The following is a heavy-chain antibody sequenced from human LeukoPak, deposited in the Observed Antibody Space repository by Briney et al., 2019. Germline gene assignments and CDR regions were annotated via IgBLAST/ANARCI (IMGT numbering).Heavy chain of an antibody. V-gene: IGHV3-21*01. Sequence: TPGGSLRLSCAASGFTFSRNAMNWVRQAPGKGLEWVSSISSSSSYIYYADSVKGRFTISRDNAKNSLYLQMNSLRAEDTAVYYCARDLDDSSGYYWYWGQGTLVTVSS. D-gene: IGHD3-22*01. CDR3: ARDLDDSSGYYWY. CDR1: GFTFSRNA. J-gene: IGHJ4*02. CDR2: ISSSSSYI.